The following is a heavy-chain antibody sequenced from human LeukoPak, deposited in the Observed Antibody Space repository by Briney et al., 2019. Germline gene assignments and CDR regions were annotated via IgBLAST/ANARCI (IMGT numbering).Heavy chain of an antibody. CDR2: IYHSGST. Sequence: SETLSLTCAVSGGSISSSNWWSWVRQPPGKGLEWIGEIYHSGSTNYNPSLKSRVTISVDKSKNQFSLKLSSVTAADTAVYYCASSDPTRSGSSIFDYWGQGTLVTVSS. CDR1: GGSISSSNW. D-gene: IGHD3-10*01. V-gene: IGHV4-4*02. CDR3: ASSDPTRSGSSIFDY. J-gene: IGHJ4*02.